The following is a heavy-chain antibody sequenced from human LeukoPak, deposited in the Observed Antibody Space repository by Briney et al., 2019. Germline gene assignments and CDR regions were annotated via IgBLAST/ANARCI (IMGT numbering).Heavy chain of an antibody. Sequence: GGSLRLSCAASGFTFSSYSMNWVRQAPGKGLEWVSSISSSSSYIYYADSVKGRFTISRDNSKNTLYLQMNSLRAEDTAVYYCARDQGLWFGELGWFDPWGQGTLVTVSS. CDR1: GFTFSSYS. J-gene: IGHJ5*02. V-gene: IGHV3-21*04. CDR3: ARDQGLWFGELGWFDP. CDR2: ISSSSSYI. D-gene: IGHD3-10*01.